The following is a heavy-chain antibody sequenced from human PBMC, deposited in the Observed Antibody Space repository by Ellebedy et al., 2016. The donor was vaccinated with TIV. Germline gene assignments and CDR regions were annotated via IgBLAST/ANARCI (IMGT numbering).Heavy chain of an antibody. D-gene: IGHD1-26*01. CDR1: GYTFTGHY. V-gene: IGHV1-2*04. Sequence: AVSVKVSCKASGYTFTGHYMHWVRQAPGPGLEWMGWINPNSCGTNYAQKFQGWVTMTRDTSISTAYMELSRLRSDDTAVYYCARDGGSNSDFDYWGQGTLVTVSS. CDR3: ARDGGSNSDFDY. J-gene: IGHJ4*02. CDR2: INPNSCGT.